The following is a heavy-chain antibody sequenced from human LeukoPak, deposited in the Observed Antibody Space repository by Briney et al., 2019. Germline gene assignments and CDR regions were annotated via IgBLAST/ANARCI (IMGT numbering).Heavy chain of an antibody. V-gene: IGHV4-59*01. Sequence: PSETLSLTCTVSGGSINNYYWSWIRQPPGKGLEWIGYIYYSGSTNYNPSLKSRVTIFVDTSKNQFSLKLSSVTAADTAMYYCARTLGGATRFDYWGQGALVTVSS. CDR1: GGSINNYY. CDR3: ARTLGGATRFDY. D-gene: IGHD3-16*01. CDR2: IYYSGST. J-gene: IGHJ4*02.